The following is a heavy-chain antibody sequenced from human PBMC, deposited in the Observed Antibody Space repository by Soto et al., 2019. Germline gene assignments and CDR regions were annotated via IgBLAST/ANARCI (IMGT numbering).Heavy chain of an antibody. CDR2: IYSAGNT. D-gene: IGHD1-26*01. CDR1: GFTVSSNY. J-gene: IGHJ6*02. Sequence: EVQLVESGGDLVQPGGSLRLSCAASGFTVSSNYMSWVRQAPGKGLEWISIIYSAGNTYYADSVKGRFTISRDNSKNTLYLQMNSVGAEDTAVYYCGRDFVVGGPTINYYYGMDVWGQGTTVTVSS. CDR3: GRDFVVGGPTINYYYGMDV. V-gene: IGHV3-66*01.